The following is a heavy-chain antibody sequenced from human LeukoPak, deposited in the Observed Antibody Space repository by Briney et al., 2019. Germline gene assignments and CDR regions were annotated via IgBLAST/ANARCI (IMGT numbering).Heavy chain of an antibody. CDR1: GITFSRYA. J-gene: IGHJ4*02. D-gene: IGHD3-9*01. CDR3: ARDARYYDILTGYPLFDY. V-gene: IGHV3-30-3*01. CDR2: ISYDGSNK. Sequence: GGSLRLSCAASGITFSRYAMHWVRQAPGKGLEWVAVISYDGSNKYYADSVKGRFTISRDNSKNTLYLQMNSLRAEDTAVYFCARDARYYDILTGYPLFDYWGQGTLVTVSS.